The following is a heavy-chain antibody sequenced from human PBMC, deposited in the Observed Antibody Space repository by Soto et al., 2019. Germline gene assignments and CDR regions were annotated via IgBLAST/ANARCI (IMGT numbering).Heavy chain of an antibody. CDR1: GFTFSSYA. V-gene: IGHV3-30-3*01. J-gene: IGHJ6*02. Sequence: QVQLVESGGGVVQPGRSLRLSCAASGFTFSSYAMHWVRQAPGKGLEWVAVISYDGSNKYYADSVKGRFTISRDNSKNTLYLQMNSLRAEDTAVYYCARDRVTTVECGMDVWGQGTTVTVSS. CDR2: ISYDGSNK. CDR3: ARDRVTTVECGMDV. D-gene: IGHD4-17*01.